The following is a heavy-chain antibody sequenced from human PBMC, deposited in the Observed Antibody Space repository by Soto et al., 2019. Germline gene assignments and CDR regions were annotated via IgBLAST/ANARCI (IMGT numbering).Heavy chain of an antibody. CDR2: NSPYTGKT. V-gene: IGHV1-18*01. CDR1: GYKFISYG. Sequence: QVQLVQSGPDVKKPGASVKVSCKATGYKFISYGMTWVRRTPGLDFEWLGWNSPYTGKTKYAERFHDRNSLTTDTTANTSYMELRSLTSDDTAVYYCARRWASYWFDPWGQGNLVSVSS. CDR3: ARRWASYWFDP. J-gene: IGHJ5*02.